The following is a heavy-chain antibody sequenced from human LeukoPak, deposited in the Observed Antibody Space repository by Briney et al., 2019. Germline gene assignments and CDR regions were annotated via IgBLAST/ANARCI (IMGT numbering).Heavy chain of an antibody. J-gene: IGHJ4*02. CDR3: ARDRRAADTDFDS. CDR2: IIPIFGTA. CDR1: GGTFGSYA. D-gene: IGHD6-13*01. Sequence: ASVKVSCKASGGTFGSYAISWVRQAPGQGLEWMGGIIPIFGTANYAQKFQGRVTITTDESTSTAYMELNSLRAEDTAVYYCARDRRAADTDFDSWGQGTLVTVSS. V-gene: IGHV1-69*05.